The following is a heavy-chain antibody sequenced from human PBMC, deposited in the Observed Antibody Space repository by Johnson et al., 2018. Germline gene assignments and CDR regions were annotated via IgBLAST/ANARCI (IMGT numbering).Heavy chain of an antibody. CDR3: ANHTSEGWFDP. J-gene: IGHJ5*02. V-gene: IGHV4-59*01. CDR2: IYYRATT. D-gene: IGHD2-2*01. Sequence: QVQLQESGPGLVKPSETLSLTCSVSGGSIRSYYWSWVRQPPGKGLEWIGYIYYRATTNYNPSLKSRVTIAIDMSKNQFSLKLNSVTAADPAVYYCANHTSEGWFDPWGQGTLVTVSS. CDR1: GGSIRSYY.